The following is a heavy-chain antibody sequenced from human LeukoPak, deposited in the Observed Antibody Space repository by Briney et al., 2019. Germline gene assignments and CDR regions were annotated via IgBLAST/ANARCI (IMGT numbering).Heavy chain of an antibody. D-gene: IGHD3-22*01. CDR2: INPNSGGT. Sequence: ASVKVSCKASGYTFTGYYMHWVRQAPGQGLEWMGWINPNSGGTNYAQKFQGRVTMTRDTSISTAYMELSRLRSDDTAVYYCATYYYDSSGVDYWGQGTLVTVSS. J-gene: IGHJ4*02. CDR3: ATYYYDSSGVDY. CDR1: GYTFTGYY. V-gene: IGHV1-2*02.